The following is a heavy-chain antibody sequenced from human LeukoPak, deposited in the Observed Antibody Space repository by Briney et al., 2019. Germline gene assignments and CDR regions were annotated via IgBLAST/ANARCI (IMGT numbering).Heavy chain of an antibody. CDR2: ITIGSSYI. Sequence: PGGSLRLSCAASGFTFSSYNMNWVRQAPGKGLEWVSSITIGSSYIYYADSVKGRFTISRDNAKNSLYLQMNSLRAEDTAVYHCARAVRGVNDLDYWGQGTLVTVSS. CDR3: ARAVRGVNDLDY. J-gene: IGHJ4*02. D-gene: IGHD3-10*01. CDR1: GFTFSSYN. V-gene: IGHV3-21*01.